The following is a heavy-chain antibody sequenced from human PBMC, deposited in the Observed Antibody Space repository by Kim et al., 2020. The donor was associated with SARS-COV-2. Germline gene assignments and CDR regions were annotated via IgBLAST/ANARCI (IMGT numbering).Heavy chain of an antibody. CDR3: ARDRSLSRNYDFWSGYYYFDY. J-gene: IGHJ4*02. CDR1: GYTFTGYY. CDR2: INPNSGGT. D-gene: IGHD3-3*01. V-gene: IGHV1-2*02. Sequence: ASVKVSCKASGYTFTGYYMHWVRQAPGQGLEWMGWINPNSGGTNYAQKFQGRVTMTRDTSISTAYMELSRLRSDDTAVYYCARDRSLSRNYDFWSGYYYFDYWGQGTLVTVSS.